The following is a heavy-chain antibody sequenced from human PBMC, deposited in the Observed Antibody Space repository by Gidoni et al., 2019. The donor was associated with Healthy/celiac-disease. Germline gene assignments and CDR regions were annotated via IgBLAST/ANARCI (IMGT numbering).Heavy chain of an antibody. CDR2: IRSSISTI. V-gene: IGHV3-48*02. CDR1: GFTFSSYS. CDR3: ARDYKRAVDFDP. Sequence: EVQLVESGGGLVQPGGSLRLACAASGFTFSSYSMNWVRQAPGKGREWGSYIRSSISTIYYADSVNGRFTISRANAKNSLSLQMNSLRDEDTAVYYCARDYKRAVDFDPLGQGTLVTVSS. D-gene: IGHD6-19*01. J-gene: IGHJ5*02.